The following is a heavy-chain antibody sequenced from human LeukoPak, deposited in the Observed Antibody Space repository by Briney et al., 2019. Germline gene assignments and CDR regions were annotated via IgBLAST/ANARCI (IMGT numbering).Heavy chain of an antibody. Sequence: GGSLRLSCAASGFTFSSYGMHWLRQAPGKGLEWVAVISYDGSNKYYADSVKGRFTISRDNSKNTLYLQMNSLRAEDTAVYYCAAFGNADYWGQGTLVTVSS. CDR2: ISYDGSNK. J-gene: IGHJ4*02. D-gene: IGHD4-23*01. V-gene: IGHV3-30*03. CDR3: AAFGNADY. CDR1: GFTFSSYG.